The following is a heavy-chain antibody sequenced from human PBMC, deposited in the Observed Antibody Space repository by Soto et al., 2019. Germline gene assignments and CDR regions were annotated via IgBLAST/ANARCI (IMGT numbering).Heavy chain of an antibody. CDR3: AKASTYGYNDAFDI. V-gene: IGHV3-23*01. CDR2: ISGSGGST. CDR1: GCTLSSYA. Sequence: LRLSGAGSGCTLSSYAMSWVRQAPGKGLEWVSAISGSGGSTYYADSVKGRFTISRDNSKNTLYLQMNSLRAEDTAVYYCAKASTYGYNDAFDIWGQGTMVTVSS. D-gene: IGHD5-18*01. J-gene: IGHJ3*02.